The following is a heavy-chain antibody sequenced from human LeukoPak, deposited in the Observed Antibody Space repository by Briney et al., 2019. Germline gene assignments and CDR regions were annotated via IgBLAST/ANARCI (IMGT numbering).Heavy chain of an antibody. CDR3: AKEKEGSGSYHVDY. Sequence: GGSLRLSCAASGFTSSSYAMSWVRQAPGKGLEWVSATRDSGFTFYADSVKGRFTISRDNSKNTVFLQMNSVRAEDTAVYYCAKEKEGSGSYHVDYWGQGTLVTVSS. CDR1: GFTSSSYA. D-gene: IGHD3-10*01. V-gene: IGHV3-23*01. CDR2: TRDSGFT. J-gene: IGHJ4*02.